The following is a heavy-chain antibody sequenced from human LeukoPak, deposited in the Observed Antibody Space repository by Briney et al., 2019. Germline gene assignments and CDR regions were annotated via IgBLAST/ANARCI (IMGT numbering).Heavy chain of an antibody. CDR2: ISGSGVST. CDR3: AKDDHIAVAGTNYFDY. Sequence: PGGSLRLSCAASGFTFTNYAMSWVRQAPGKGLEWVSAISGSGVSTYYADSVKGRFTISRDNSKNTLYLQMNSLRAEDTAVYYCAKDDHIAVAGTNYFDYWGQGTLVTVSS. J-gene: IGHJ4*02. D-gene: IGHD6-19*01. V-gene: IGHV3-23*01. CDR1: GFTFTNYA.